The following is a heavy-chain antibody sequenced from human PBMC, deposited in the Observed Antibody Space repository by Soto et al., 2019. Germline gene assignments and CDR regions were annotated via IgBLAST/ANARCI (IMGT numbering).Heavy chain of an antibody. V-gene: IGHV3-30*18. J-gene: IGHJ3*02. D-gene: IGHD3-3*01. Sequence: QVQLVESGGGVVQPGRSLRLSCAASGFTFSSYGMHWVRQAPGKVLEWVAVISYDGSNKYYADSVKGRFTISRDNSKNTLYLQMNSLRAEDTAVYYCAKDRALLRFLEWLLDDAFDIWGQGTMVTVSS. CDR3: AKDRALLRFLEWLLDDAFDI. CDR2: ISYDGSNK. CDR1: GFTFSSYG.